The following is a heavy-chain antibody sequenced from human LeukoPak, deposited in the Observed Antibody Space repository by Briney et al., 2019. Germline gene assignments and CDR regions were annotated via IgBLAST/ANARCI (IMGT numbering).Heavy chain of an antibody. CDR2: IIPIFGTA. CDR3: ARTIFGVVISAFDI. V-gene: IGHV1-69*06. Sequence: ASVKVSCKASGGTFSSYAISWVRQAPGQGLEWMGGIIPIFGTANYAQKFQGRVTITADKSTSTAYMELSSLRSEDTAVYYCARTIFGVVISAFDIWGQGTMVTVSS. D-gene: IGHD3-3*01. J-gene: IGHJ3*02. CDR1: GGTFSSYA.